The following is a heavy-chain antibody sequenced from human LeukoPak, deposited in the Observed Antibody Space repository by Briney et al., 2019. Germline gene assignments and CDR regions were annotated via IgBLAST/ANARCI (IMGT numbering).Heavy chain of an antibody. CDR3: ARDDSSGWSGVYFQH. Sequence: SETLSLICAVYGGSFNGFSWSWIRQPPGKGLEWIGEINHSGSTNYNPSLKSRVTISLDTSKNQVSLKLSSVTAADTAVYYCARDDSSGWSGVYFQHWGQGTLVTVSS. D-gene: IGHD6-19*01. V-gene: IGHV4-34*01. CDR2: INHSGST. CDR1: GGSFNGFS. J-gene: IGHJ1*01.